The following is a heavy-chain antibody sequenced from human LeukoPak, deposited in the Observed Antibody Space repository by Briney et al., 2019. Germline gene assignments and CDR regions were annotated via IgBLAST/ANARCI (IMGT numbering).Heavy chain of an antibody. Sequence: GASVKVSCKASGYTFTSYGISWVRQAPGQGLEWMGWISAYNGNTNYAQKLQGRVTMTTDTSTSTAYMELRSLRSDDTAVYYCARVRHYYGSGSSGLRYYMDVWGKGTTVTVSS. J-gene: IGHJ6*03. CDR1: GYTFTSYG. V-gene: IGHV1-18*01. CDR2: ISAYNGNT. D-gene: IGHD3-10*01. CDR3: ARVRHYYGSGSSGLRYYMDV.